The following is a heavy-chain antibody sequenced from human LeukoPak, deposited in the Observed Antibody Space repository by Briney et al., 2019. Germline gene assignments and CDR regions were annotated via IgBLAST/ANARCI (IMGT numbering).Heavy chain of an antibody. CDR2: MRYDGSNK. J-gene: IGHJ4*02. CDR3: AKEPY. V-gene: IGHV3-30*02. Sequence: PGGSLRLSCAAPGFGFSSYGMHWVRQAPGKGLEWVAFMRYDGSNKHYEDSVKGRFTISRDNSKDTLYLQMDSLRVEDTAVYYCAKEPYWGQGTLVTVSS. CDR1: GFGFSSYG.